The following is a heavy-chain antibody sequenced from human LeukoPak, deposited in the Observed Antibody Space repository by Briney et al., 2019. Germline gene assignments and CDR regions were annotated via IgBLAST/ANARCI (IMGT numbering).Heavy chain of an antibody. V-gene: IGHV1-2*06. J-gene: IGHJ4*02. D-gene: IGHD6-19*01. Sequence: ASVKVSCKASGYTFTGYYIHWVRQAPGQGLEWMGRINPNSGGTDYDQKFQGRVTVTSDTSIGTAYMELSRLRSDDTAMYYCASFAPGIAVAAQPRRFDYWGQGTLVTVSS. CDR1: GYTFTGYY. CDR2: INPNSGGT. CDR3: ASFAPGIAVAAQPRRFDY.